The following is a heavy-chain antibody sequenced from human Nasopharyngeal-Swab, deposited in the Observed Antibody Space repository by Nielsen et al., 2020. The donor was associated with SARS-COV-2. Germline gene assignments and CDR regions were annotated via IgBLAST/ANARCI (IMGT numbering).Heavy chain of an antibody. V-gene: IGHV3-23*01. CDR2: ISGSGGST. CDR1: GFTFSSYA. D-gene: IGHD3-22*01. CDR3: AKVGDSSGYYYGMDV. Sequence: GGSLRLSCAASGFTFSSYAMSWVRQAPGKGLEWVSAISGSGGSTYYADSVKGRFTISRDNSKNMLYLQMNSLRAEDTAVYYCAKVGDSSGYYYGMDVWGQGTTVTVSS. J-gene: IGHJ6*02.